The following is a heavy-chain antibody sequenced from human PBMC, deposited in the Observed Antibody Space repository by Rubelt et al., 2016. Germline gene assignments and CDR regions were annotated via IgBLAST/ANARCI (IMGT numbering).Heavy chain of an antibody. D-gene: IGHD6-13*01. CDR1: GASISIFY. J-gene: IGHJ4*02. CDR3: AGGWGSRWYYFDY. CDR2: VDPSGRT. V-gene: IGHV4-4*07. Sequence: LSLTCTVSGASISIFYWSWIRQSAGQGLEWIGRVDPSGRTNSNPSLKGRITMSVDTSKNQFSLQLNSVTAADTAVYFCAGGWGSRWYYFDYWGQGILVTVSS.